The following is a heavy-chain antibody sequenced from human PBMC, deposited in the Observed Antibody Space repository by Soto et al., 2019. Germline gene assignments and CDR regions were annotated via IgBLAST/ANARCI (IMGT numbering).Heavy chain of an antibody. Sequence: GASVKVSCKASGYTFTSYYMHWVRQAPGQGLEWMGIINPSGGSTSYAQKFQGRVTMTRDTSTSTVYMELSSLRSEDTAVYYCARDGEIVATINVNVVGFDYWGQGTLVTVSS. V-gene: IGHV1-46*03. CDR1: GYTFTSYY. D-gene: IGHD5-12*01. CDR2: INPSGGST. CDR3: ARDGEIVATINVNVVGFDY. J-gene: IGHJ4*02.